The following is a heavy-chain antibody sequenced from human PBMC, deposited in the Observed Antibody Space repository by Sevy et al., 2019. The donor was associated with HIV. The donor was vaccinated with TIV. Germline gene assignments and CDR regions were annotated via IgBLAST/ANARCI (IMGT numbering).Heavy chain of an antibody. D-gene: IGHD3-10*01. CDR1: GGIFSSHA. V-gene: IGHV1-69*13. CDR3: TTSLENGSGDPTYTMEL. Sequence: ASVKVSCKATGGIFSSHAISWVRQAPGQGLEWMGGIVPIFYTTNYAQKFQDRVTITADESTRTAYMELSSLRSGDTAIYYCTTSLENGSGDPTYTMELWGQGTTVTVSS. CDR2: IVPIFYTT. J-gene: IGHJ6*02.